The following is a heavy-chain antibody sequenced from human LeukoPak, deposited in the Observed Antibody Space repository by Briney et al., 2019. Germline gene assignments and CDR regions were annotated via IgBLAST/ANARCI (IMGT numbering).Heavy chain of an antibody. CDR2: IYYSGST. CDR1: GGSISSYY. V-gene: IGHV4-59*08. J-gene: IGHJ3*02. Sequence: SETLSLTCTVSGGSISSYYWSWIRQPPGKGLEWIGYIYYSGSTNYNPSLKSRVTISVDTSKNQFSLKLSSVTAADTAVYYCARRSRRGQGSAGAFDIWGQGTMVTVSS. D-gene: IGHD3-10*01. CDR3: ARRSRRGQGSAGAFDI.